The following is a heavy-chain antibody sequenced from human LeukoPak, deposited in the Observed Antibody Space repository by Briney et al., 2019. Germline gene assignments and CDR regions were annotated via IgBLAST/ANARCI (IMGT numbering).Heavy chain of an antibody. J-gene: IGHJ4*02. CDR3: ATRPPPYGDSCLDY. Sequence: KPGGSLRLSCAASGFTFSSYAMTWVRQAPGRGLEWVGRIKSKADDGTTDYAAPVKGRFTISRDDSKNALYLEMNSLKTEDTAVYYCATRPPPYGDSCLDYWGQGTLVTVSS. D-gene: IGHD4-17*01. V-gene: IGHV3-15*01. CDR2: IKSKADDGTT. CDR1: GFTFSSYA.